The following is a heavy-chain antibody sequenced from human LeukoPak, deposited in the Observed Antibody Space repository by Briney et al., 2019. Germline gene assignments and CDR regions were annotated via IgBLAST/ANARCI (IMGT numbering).Heavy chain of an antibody. CDR1: GFSLSTSGVG. D-gene: IGHD2-15*01. V-gene: IGHV2-5*01. CDR2: IYWNGDE. Sequence: SGPTLVKPTQTLTLTCSFSGFSLSTSGVGVAWIRQPPGKALEWLGLIYWNGDERYNPSLRRSLTITQDTSKDQVVLTMTNMDPVDTGTYYCAHRLLAPNQTPFDPWGQGTLVTVSS. CDR3: AHRLLAPNQTPFDP. J-gene: IGHJ5*02.